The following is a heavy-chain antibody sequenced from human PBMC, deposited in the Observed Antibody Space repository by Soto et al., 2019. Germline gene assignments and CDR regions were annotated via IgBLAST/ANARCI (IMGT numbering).Heavy chain of an antibody. Sequence: QVQLVESGGGVVQPGRSLRLSCAASGFTFSNYGMHWVRQAPGKGLEWVAVISYDGSNKYYADSVKGRFTISRDNSKRTLYLQMNSLRAEDTAVYYCASAMTTVTRGFVYWGQGTLVTVSS. CDR2: ISYDGSNK. CDR3: ASAMTTVTRGFVY. D-gene: IGHD4-17*01. J-gene: IGHJ4*02. CDR1: GFTFSNYG. V-gene: IGHV3-30*03.